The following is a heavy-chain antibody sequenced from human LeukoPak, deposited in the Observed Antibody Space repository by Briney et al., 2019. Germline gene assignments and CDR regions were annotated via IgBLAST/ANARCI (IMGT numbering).Heavy chain of an antibody. Sequence: SRTLSLTCAISGDSVSSNSVAWNWIRQSPSRGLEWLGRTYYRSQWYNAYAVSVKSRISINPDTSENQFSLQLNSVTPEDTAIYYCARGYNWSFDYWGQGTLVTVS. CDR2: TYYRSQWYN. CDR1: GDSVSSNSVA. J-gene: IGHJ4*02. CDR3: ARGYNWSFDY. D-gene: IGHD1-1*01. V-gene: IGHV6-1*01.